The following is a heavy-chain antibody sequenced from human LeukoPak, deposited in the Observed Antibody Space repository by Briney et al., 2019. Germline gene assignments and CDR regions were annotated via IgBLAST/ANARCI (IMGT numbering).Heavy chain of an antibody. Sequence: QPGGSLRLSCVVSGFTFSTSWMAWVRQAPGKGLEWLANINKDGRQTYYVGSVKGRFTISRDNAENSLHLQMNSLRAEDTAVYYCATSLDAPGNYWGQGSLVTVSS. CDR3: ATSLDAPGNY. D-gene: IGHD6-13*01. V-gene: IGHV3-7*01. CDR2: INKDGRQT. J-gene: IGHJ4*02. CDR1: GFTFSTSW.